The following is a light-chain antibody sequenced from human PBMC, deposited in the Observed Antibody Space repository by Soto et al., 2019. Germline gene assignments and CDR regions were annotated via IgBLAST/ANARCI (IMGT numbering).Light chain of an antibody. J-gene: IGKJ4*01. V-gene: IGKV1-5*01. CDR1: QSISSW. Sequence: DIQMTQSPSTLSASVGDRVTITCRASQSISSWLAWYQKKPGKAPKLLIYDASNLQSGVPQRFSGSGSGTYFSLTISSLQPEDYATYYCQQSFASPPLTFGGGTKVDIK. CDR2: DAS. CDR3: QQSFASPPLT.